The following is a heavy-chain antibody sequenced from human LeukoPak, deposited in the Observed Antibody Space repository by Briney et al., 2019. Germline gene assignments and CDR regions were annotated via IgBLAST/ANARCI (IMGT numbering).Heavy chain of an antibody. Sequence: ASVKVSCKASGYTFTGYYMHWVRQAPGQGLEWMGWINPNSGGTNYAQKFQGRVTMTRDTSISTAYMELSRLRSDYTAVYYCARDGRERFGELLLDYYGMDVWGQGTTVTVSS. CDR2: INPNSGGT. V-gene: IGHV1-2*02. J-gene: IGHJ6*02. CDR1: GYTFTGYY. CDR3: ARDGRERFGELLLDYYGMDV. D-gene: IGHD3-10*01.